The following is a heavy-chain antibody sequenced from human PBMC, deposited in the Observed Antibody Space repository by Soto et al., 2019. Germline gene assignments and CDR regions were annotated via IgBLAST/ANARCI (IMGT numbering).Heavy chain of an antibody. D-gene: IGHD6-19*01. CDR3: ARDVGSSGWHSYYYYYGMDV. Sequence: GGSLRLSCAASGFTFSSYSMNWVRQAPGKGLEWVSSISSSSSYIYYADSVKGRFTISRDNAKNSLYLQMNSLRAEDTAVYYCARDVGSSGWHSYYYYYGMDVWGQGTTVTVSS. J-gene: IGHJ6*02. CDR1: GFTFSSYS. CDR2: ISSSSSYI. V-gene: IGHV3-21*01.